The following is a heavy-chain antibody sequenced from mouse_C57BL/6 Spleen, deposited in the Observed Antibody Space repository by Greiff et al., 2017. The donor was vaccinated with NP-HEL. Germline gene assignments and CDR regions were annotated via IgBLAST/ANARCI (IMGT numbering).Heavy chain of an antibody. J-gene: IGHJ4*01. Sequence: ESGPELVKPGASVKISCKASGYAFSSSWMNWVKQRPGKGLEWIGRIYPGDGDTNYNGKFKGKATLTADKSSSTAYMQLSSLTSEDSAVYFCARSEGAVVAYYYAMDYWGQGTSVTVSS. CDR3: ARSEGAVVAYYYAMDY. CDR1: GYAFSSSW. V-gene: IGHV1-82*01. CDR2: IYPGDGDT. D-gene: IGHD1-1*01.